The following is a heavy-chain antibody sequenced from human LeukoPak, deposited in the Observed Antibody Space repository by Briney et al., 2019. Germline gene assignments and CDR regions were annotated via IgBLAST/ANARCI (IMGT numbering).Heavy chain of an antibody. D-gene: IGHD3-10*01. CDR1: GFTFSSYG. CDR3: ARRGYYYGSGSYWGTFDP. CDR2: IRYDGSNK. V-gene: IGHV3-30*02. Sequence: GGSLRLSCAASGFTFSSYGMHWVRQAPGKGLEWVAFIRYDGSNKYYADSVKGRFTISRDNAKNSLYLQMNSLRAEDTAVYYCARRGYYYGSGSYWGTFDPWGQGTLVTVSS. J-gene: IGHJ5*02.